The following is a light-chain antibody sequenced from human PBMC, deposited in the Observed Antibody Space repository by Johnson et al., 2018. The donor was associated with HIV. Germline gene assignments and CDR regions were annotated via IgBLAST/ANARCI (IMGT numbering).Light chain of an antibody. CDR3: GTWDSSLSAYV. V-gene: IGLV1-51*01. CDR1: SSNIGNNY. CDR2: DNN. Sequence: QSVLTQPPSVSAAPGQKVTISCSGSSSNIGNNYVSWYQQLPGTAPKLLIYDNNKRPSGIPDRFSGSKSGTSATLGITGLQIGDEAEYYCGTWDSSLSAYVFGTGTKVTVL. J-gene: IGLJ1*01.